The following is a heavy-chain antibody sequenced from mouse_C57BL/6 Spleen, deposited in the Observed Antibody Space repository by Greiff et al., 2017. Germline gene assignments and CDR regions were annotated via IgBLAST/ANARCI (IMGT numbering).Heavy chain of an antibody. J-gene: IGHJ4*01. Sequence: DVQLVESGGGLVQPGGSLKLSCAASGFTFSDYYMYWVRQTPEKRLEWVAYISNGGGSTYYPDTVKGRFTISRDNAKNTLYLQMSRLKSEDTAMYYCARLYDYDEYAMDYWGQGTSVTVSS. CDR1: GFTFSDYY. V-gene: IGHV5-12*01. CDR3: ARLYDYDEYAMDY. CDR2: ISNGGGST. D-gene: IGHD2-4*01.